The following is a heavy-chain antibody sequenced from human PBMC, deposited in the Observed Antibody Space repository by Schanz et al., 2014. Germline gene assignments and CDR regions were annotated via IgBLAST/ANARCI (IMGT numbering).Heavy chain of an antibody. CDR1: GFTVNTNY. D-gene: IGHD5-12*01. V-gene: IGHV3-53*01. CDR3: ARDRPSGYALDF. J-gene: IGHJ4*02. Sequence: EVQLVESGGGLIHPGGSLRLSCAVSGFTVNTNYMSWVRQAPGKGLEWVSTVYMSAASTRYADSVKGRFTISRDNAKNTLYLQMNSLRAEDTAVYYCARDRPSGYALDFWGQGTLVTVSS. CDR2: VYMSAAST.